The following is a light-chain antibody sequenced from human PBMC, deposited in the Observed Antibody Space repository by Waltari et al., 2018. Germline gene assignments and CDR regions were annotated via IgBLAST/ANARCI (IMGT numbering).Light chain of an antibody. V-gene: IGLV2-23*01. CDR3: SSYAGGGTGV. Sequence: QSALTQPASVSGSPGQSITISCTGTNNDVGSYDLVSWYQQHPGKAPKLVIYGGTKRPSGVSHRFSGSKSGNTASLTSSGLQAEDEADYYCSSYAGGGTGVFGGGTKLTVL. CDR1: NNDVGSYDL. CDR2: GGT. J-gene: IGLJ3*02.